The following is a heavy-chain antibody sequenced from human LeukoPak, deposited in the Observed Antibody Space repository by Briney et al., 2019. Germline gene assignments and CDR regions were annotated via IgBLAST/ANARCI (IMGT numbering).Heavy chain of an antibody. CDR2: IIPIFGTA. J-gene: IGHJ1*01. Sequence: SVKVSCKASGGTFSSYAISWVRQAPGQGLEWMGGIIPIFGTANYAQKFHGRSTITTDESTSTAYMELSSLRSEDTAVYYCARDPGYCSSTSCYDQEYFQHWGQGTLVTVSS. V-gene: IGHV1-69*05. D-gene: IGHD2-2*01. CDR1: GGTFSSYA. CDR3: ARDPGYCSSTSCYDQEYFQH.